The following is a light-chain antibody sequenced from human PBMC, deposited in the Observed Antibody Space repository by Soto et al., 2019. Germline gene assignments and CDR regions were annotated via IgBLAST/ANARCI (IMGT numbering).Light chain of an antibody. J-gene: IGKJ3*01. CDR2: KAS. Sequence: DIQMTQSPSTLSASVGDSVIITCRASQTIGSWLAWYQQKPGKVPKLLIHKASSLESGGSSRFSGSGSGTEFTLTIRSLQPDDFATYYCQQYSSLSAFGPGTKVDIK. CDR3: QQYSSLSA. CDR1: QTIGSW. V-gene: IGKV1-5*03.